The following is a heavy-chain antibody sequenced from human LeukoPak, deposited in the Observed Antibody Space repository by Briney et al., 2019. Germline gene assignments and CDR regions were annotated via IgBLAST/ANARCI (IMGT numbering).Heavy chain of an antibody. CDR1: GFTFSSFD. D-gene: IGHD3-10*01. Sequence: PGGSLRLSCAPSGFTFSSFDMHWVRQRPDKGLEWVAFIKFDGSQKYYADSVRGRFTVSGYNSRNMLYLQLDSLRDDDTAVYYCARRLHDSGSYSADYWGQGTLVTVSS. J-gene: IGHJ4*02. CDR3: ARRLHDSGSYSADY. V-gene: IGHV3-30*02. CDR2: IKFDGSQK.